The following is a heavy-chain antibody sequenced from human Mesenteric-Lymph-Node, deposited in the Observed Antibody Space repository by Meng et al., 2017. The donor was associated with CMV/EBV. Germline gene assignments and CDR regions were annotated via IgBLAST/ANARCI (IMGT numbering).Heavy chain of an antibody. Sequence: LRLSCAVYGGSFSGYYWSWIRQPPGKGLEWIGEINHSGSTNYNPSLKSRVTISVDTSKNQFSLKLSSVTAADTAVYYCARRGLFTILDGMDVWGQGTTVTVSS. V-gene: IGHV4-34*01. CDR1: GGSFSGYY. D-gene: IGHD3-3*01. J-gene: IGHJ6*02. CDR2: INHSGST. CDR3: ARRGLFTILDGMDV.